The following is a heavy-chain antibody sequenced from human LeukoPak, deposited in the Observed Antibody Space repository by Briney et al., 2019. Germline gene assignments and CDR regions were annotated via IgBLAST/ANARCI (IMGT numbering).Heavy chain of an antibody. J-gene: IGHJ4*01. V-gene: IGHV3-23*01. CDR1: GFTFSSYT. D-gene: IGHD2-21*02. CDR3: AKKTSYCAGDCYPYYFDY. CDR2: ITGSGDST. Sequence: PGGSLRLSCAASGFTFSSYTMTWVRQAPGKGLEWVSGITGSGDSTYSADSVKGRFTVSRDNSRNTLFLQMNSLRAEDTAVYYCAKKTSYCAGDCYPYYFDYGGRGTLVTVSS.